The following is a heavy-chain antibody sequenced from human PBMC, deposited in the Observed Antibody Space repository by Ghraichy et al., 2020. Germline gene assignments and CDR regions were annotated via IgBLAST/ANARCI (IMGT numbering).Heavy chain of an antibody. D-gene: IGHD2-15*01. V-gene: IGHV4-4*07. CDR3: ARGAVGSADDS. CDR1: GASLRGFY. CDR2: IYTSGSN. Sequence: SETLSLTCNVSGASLRGFYWSWLRQPAGKGLEWIGRIYTSGSNNLNPSFKSRISMSIDTSKTAFSMKLRSLTAADTAVYYCARGAVGSADDSWGPGTLVIVSS. J-gene: IGHJ4*02.